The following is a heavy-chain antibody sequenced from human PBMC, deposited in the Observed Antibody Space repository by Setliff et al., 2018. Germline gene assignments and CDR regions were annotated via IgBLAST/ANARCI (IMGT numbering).Heavy chain of an antibody. D-gene: IGHD3-10*01. CDR1: GGSISSHY. Sequence: SETLSLTCTVSGGSISSHYWSWIRQPPGKGLEWIGSIYYSGSTNYNPSLKSRVTISVDTSKNQFSLKLSSVTAADTAVYYCAREKGVYTYYFDYWGQGTLVTVSS. CDR3: AREKGVYTYYFDY. V-gene: IGHV4-59*11. J-gene: IGHJ4*02. CDR2: IYYSGST.